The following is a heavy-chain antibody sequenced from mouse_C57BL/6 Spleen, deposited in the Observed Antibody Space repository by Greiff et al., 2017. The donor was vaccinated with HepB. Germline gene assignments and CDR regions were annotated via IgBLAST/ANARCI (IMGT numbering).Heavy chain of an antibody. CDR2: IHPSDSDT. J-gene: IGHJ1*03. D-gene: IGHD1-1*01. CDR1: GYTFTSYW. CDR3: AISSGYYGSSYGYFDV. V-gene: IGHV1-74*01. Sequence: QVQLQQPGAELVKPGASVKVSCKASGYTFTSYWMHWVKQRPGQGLEWIGRIHPSDSDTNYNQKFKGKATFTVDKSSSTAYMQLSSLTSEDSAVYYCAISSGYYGSSYGYFDVWGTGTTVTVSS.